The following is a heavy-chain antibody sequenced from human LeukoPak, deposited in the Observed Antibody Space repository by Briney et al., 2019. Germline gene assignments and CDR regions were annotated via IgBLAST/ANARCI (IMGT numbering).Heavy chain of an antibody. V-gene: IGHV3-7*01. CDR2: IKQDGSEK. D-gene: IGHD6-19*01. CDR1: GFTFSSYW. CDR3: ARQIGGGWSFDY. Sequence: GGSLRLSCAASGFTFSSYWMSWVRQAPGKGLEWVANIKQDGSEKYYVDSVKGRFTISRDNSKNTLYLQMNSLRAEDTAVYYCARQIGGGWSFDYWGQGTLVTVSS. J-gene: IGHJ4*02.